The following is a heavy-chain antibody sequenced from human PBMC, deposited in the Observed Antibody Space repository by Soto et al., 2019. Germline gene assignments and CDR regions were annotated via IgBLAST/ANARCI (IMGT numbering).Heavy chain of an antibody. CDR1: GGSVNIGTYY. J-gene: IGHJ4*02. D-gene: IGHD2-21*01. Sequence: QVQLQESGPGLVKPSETLSLTCTVPGGSVNIGTYYWAGIRQPPGKGLEGMGFIHYSGSTNYNPSLKSRVTMSVDTSKNQFSLKLTSVNAADTAVYYCTRGGDAYKNGHWGQGTLVTVSS. V-gene: IGHV4-61*01. CDR2: IHYSGST. CDR3: TRGGDAYKNGH.